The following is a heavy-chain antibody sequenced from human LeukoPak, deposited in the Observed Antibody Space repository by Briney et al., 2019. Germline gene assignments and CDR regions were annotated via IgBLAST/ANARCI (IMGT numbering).Heavy chain of an antibody. V-gene: IGHV3-74*01. CDR1: GFPFSNYW. J-gene: IGHJ1*01. CDR2: IKSGGRT. Sequence: GGSLRLSCAASGFPFSNYWMHWVRQAPGKGLVWVSRIKSGGRTNYADSVKGRFTISRDNAKNTVSLQMNSLRAEDTGVYYCATAPSEIGGYYPEYFRHWGQGTLVTVSS. CDR3: ATAPSEIGGYYPEYFRH. D-gene: IGHD3-22*01.